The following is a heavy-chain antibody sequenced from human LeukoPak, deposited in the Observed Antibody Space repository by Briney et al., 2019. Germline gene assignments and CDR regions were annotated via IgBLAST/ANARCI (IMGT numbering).Heavy chain of an antibody. CDR2: ISAYNGNT. V-gene: IGHV1-18*01. Sequence: ASVKVSCKASGYTFTSYGISWVRQAPGQGLEWMGWISAYNGNTNYAQKLQGRVTMTTDTSTSTAYMELSSLRSEDTAVYYCAIELELRIIDYWGQGTLVTVSS. D-gene: IGHD1-7*01. CDR1: GYTFTSYG. J-gene: IGHJ4*02. CDR3: AIELELRIIDY.